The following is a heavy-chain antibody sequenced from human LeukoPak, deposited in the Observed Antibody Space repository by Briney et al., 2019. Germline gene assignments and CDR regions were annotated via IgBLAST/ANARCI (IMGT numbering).Heavy chain of an antibody. CDR3: AKGLWFGELRPGGINY. J-gene: IGHJ4*02. CDR2: ISASGGST. CDR1: GFTFNTYG. V-gene: IGHV3-23*01. Sequence: GGTLRLSCAASGFTFNTYGMSWVRQAPGKGLEWVSGISASGGSTYHADSVKGRFTISRDNSKNTMYLQINSLRVEDTAMYYCAKGLWFGELRPGGINYWGQGTLVTVSS. D-gene: IGHD3-10*01.